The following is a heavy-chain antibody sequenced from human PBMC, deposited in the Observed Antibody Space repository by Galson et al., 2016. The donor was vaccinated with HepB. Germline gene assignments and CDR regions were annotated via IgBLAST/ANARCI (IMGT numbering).Heavy chain of an antibody. V-gene: IGHV4-39*07. Sequence: TLSLTCIVSGGSISSSTYYWGWIRQPPGKGLDWIGSIYYSGTTYYNPSLTSRVTISVDKSTNQVSLKLSSVIAADTAVYYCARGFWGGGLGYWGQGTLVTASS. D-gene: IGHD3-3*01. CDR1: GGSISSSTYY. CDR2: IYYSGTT. CDR3: ARGFWGGGLGY. J-gene: IGHJ4*02.